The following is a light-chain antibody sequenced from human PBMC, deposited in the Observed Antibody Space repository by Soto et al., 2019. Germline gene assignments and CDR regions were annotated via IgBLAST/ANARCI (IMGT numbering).Light chain of an antibody. CDR1: SSDVGSYNY. V-gene: IGLV2-11*01. Sequence: QSVLTQPRSVSGSPGESVTISCSGTSSDVGSYNYVSWYQQYPGKAPKVVIYDVSERPSEVPVRFSGSKSGNTASLTISGLQAEDEAEYFCCSYSGSDSLLFGGGTQLTVL. CDR3: CSYSGSDSLL. CDR2: DVS. J-gene: IGLJ2*01.